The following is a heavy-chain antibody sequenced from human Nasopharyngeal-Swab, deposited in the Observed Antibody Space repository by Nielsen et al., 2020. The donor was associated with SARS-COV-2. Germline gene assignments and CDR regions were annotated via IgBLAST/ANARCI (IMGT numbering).Heavy chain of an antibody. Sequence: SETLSLTCTVSGGPISSYYWSWIRQLPGKGLEWLGYIYYSGSTNYNPSLKSRVTISVDTSQNQFSLKLTSVTAADTAVYYCARLKYSSFNWLDPWGQGTLVTVSP. J-gene: IGHJ5*02. CDR1: GGPISSYY. V-gene: IGHV4-59*08. CDR3: ARLKYSSFNWLDP. D-gene: IGHD6-19*01. CDR2: IYYSGST.